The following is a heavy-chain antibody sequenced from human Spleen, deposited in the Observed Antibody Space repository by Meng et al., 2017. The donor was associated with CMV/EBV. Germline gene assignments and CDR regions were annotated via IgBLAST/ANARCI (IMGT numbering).Heavy chain of an antibody. D-gene: IGHD6-25*01. Sequence: GESLKISCAASGFIFSKFWMSWVRQAPGKGPEWVANINQDGSERYYVDSVKGRFTISRDNAKNSLYLQMDSLRAEDAAVYYCSVFDFWGQGTLVTVSS. CDR3: SVFDF. CDR2: INQDGSER. CDR1: GFIFSKFW. V-gene: IGHV3-7*01. J-gene: IGHJ4*02.